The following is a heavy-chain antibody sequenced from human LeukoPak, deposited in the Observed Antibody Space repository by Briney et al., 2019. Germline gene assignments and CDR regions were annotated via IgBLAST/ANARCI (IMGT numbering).Heavy chain of an antibody. CDR1: GGSISSSSYY. V-gene: IGHV4-39*07. CDR2: IYYSGST. J-gene: IGHJ6*02. D-gene: IGHD6-13*01. CDR3: ASSIAAGADYYYGMDV. Sequence: SETLSLTCTVSGGSISSSSYYWGWIRQPPGKGLEWIGSIYYSGSTNYNPSLKSRVTISVDTSKNQFSLKLSSVTAADTAVYYCASSIAAGADYYYGMDVWGQGTTVTVSS.